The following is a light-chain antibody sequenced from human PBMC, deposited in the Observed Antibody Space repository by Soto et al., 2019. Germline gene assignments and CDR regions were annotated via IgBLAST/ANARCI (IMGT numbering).Light chain of an antibody. CDR2: EDN. J-gene: IGLJ2*01. Sequence: NFMLTQPHSVSESPGKTVTISCTRSSGSIASNYVQWYQQRPGSAPTTVIYEDNQRPSGVPDRFSGSIDSSSNSASLTISGLKTEDEADYYCQSYDSSNQRDLVFGGGTKLTVL. CDR3: QSYDSSNQRDLV. V-gene: IGLV6-57*04. CDR1: SGSIASNY.